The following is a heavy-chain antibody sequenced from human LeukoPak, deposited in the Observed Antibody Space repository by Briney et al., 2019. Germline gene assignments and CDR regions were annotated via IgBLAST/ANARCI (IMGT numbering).Heavy chain of an antibody. J-gene: IGHJ3*02. Sequence: GASVKVSCKASGYTFTGYYMHWVRQAPGQGLEWMGRINPNSGGTNYAQKFQGRVTMTRDPSISTAYMEPSRLRSDDTAVYYCARDSGYNGNDAFDIWGQGTMVTVSS. D-gene: IGHD5-24*01. CDR3: ARDSGYNGNDAFDI. CDR1: GYTFTGYY. V-gene: IGHV1-2*06. CDR2: INPNSGGT.